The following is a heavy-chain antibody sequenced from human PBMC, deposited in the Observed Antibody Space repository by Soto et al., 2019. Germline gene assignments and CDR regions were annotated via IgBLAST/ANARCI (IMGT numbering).Heavy chain of an antibody. V-gene: IGHV3-23*01. CDR3: AKVGSERYSGQHSDY. CDR2: INSSSGST. CDR1: GFTFSNYA. Sequence: EVQLLESGGGLVQPGGSLRLSCAASGFTFSNYAMNWVRQAPGKGLEWVSTINSSSGSTYYADSVKGRFTISRDNSKNFLYLQMNSLRGDDTAVYYCAKVGSERYSGQHSDYWGQGTLVTISS. D-gene: IGHD5-12*01. J-gene: IGHJ4*02.